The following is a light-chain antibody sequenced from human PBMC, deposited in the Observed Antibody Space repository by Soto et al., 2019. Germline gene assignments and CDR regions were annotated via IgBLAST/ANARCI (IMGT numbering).Light chain of an antibody. J-gene: IGKJ2*01. Sequence: EIVLTQSPGTLSLSPGERATLSCRASQSVSSNYLAWYQQKPGQAPRLVIYGASNRATGIPDRFSGSGSGTDFTLTINRLETEEFAVDYCQQYGSSPPYTFGQGTKLDIK. CDR3: QQYGSSPPYT. CDR1: QSVSSNY. CDR2: GAS. V-gene: IGKV3-20*01.